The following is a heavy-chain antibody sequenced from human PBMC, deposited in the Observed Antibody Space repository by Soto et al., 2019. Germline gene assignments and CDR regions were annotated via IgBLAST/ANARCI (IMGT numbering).Heavy chain of an antibody. CDR1: GFSLSNARMG. CDR2: IFSNDEK. CDR3: ARIPDILTVFDP. V-gene: IGHV2-26*01. D-gene: IGHD3-9*01. J-gene: IGHJ5*02. Sequence: AGPTLVNPTETLTLTCTFSGFSLSNARMGVSWIRQPPGKALEWLAHIFSNDEKSYSTSLKSRLTISKDTSKSQVVLTMTNMDPVDTATYYCARIPDILTVFDPWGQGTLVTVSS.